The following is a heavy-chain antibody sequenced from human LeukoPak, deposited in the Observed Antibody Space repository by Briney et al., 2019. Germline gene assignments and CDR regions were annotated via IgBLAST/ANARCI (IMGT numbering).Heavy chain of an antibody. CDR3: ARELGSGYDGLYYYGMDV. J-gene: IGHJ6*02. D-gene: IGHD5-12*01. CDR2: MNPNSGNT. CDR1: GYTFTSCD. V-gene: IGHV1-8*01. Sequence: ASVKVSCKASGYTFTSCDINWVRQATGQGLEWMGWMNPNSGNTGYAQKFQGRVTMTRNTSISTAYMELSSLRSEDTAVYYCARELGSGYDGLYYYGMDVWGQGTTVTVSS.